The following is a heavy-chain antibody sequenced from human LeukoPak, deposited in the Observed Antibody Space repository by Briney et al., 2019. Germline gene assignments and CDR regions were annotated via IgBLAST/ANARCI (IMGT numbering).Heavy chain of an antibody. CDR3: AKEGEDTAMGDFDY. Sequence: GGSLRLSSAASGFTFSSYGMHWVRQAPGKGLEWVAFIRYDGSNKYYADSVKGRFTISRDNSKNTLYLQMNSLRAEDTAVYYCAKEGEDTAMGDFDYWGQGTLVTVSS. J-gene: IGHJ4*02. V-gene: IGHV3-30*02. D-gene: IGHD5-18*01. CDR2: IRYDGSNK. CDR1: GFTFSSYG.